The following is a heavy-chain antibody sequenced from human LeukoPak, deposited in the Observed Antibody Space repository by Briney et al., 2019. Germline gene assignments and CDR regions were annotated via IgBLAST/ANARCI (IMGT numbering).Heavy chain of an antibody. CDR1: GLTFSRYA. Sequence: LRRSSAAAGLTFSRYAMQWLGQAPGKGQEWLAVISYDGSNKYYADSVKGRFTISRDNSKNTLYLQMNSLRAEDTAVYYCARESTTPRLAESPYDYYYGMDVWGQGTTVTVSS. CDR3: ARESTTPRLAESPYDYYYGMDV. CDR2: ISYDGSNK. D-gene: IGHD3-9*01. J-gene: IGHJ6*02. V-gene: IGHV3-30*04.